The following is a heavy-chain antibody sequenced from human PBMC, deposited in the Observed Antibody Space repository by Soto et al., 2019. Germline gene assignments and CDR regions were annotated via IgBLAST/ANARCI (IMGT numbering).Heavy chain of an antibody. J-gene: IGHJ6*02. CDR1: GGSISSGGYY. CDR2: IYYSGST. CDR3: ARAYGSGYMDV. D-gene: IGHD3-10*01. V-gene: IGHV4-31*03. Sequence: QVQLQESGPGLVKPSQTLSLTGTVSGGSISSGGYYWSWIRQHPGKGLEWIGYIYYSGSTYYNPSLKRRVTISVDTSKNQFSLKLSSVTAADTAVYYCARAYGSGYMDVWGQGTTVTVSS.